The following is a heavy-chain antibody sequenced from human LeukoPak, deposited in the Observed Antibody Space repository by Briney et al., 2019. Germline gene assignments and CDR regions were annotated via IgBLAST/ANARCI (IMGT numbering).Heavy chain of an antibody. V-gene: IGHV4-34*01. CDR1: GVSFSGYY. Sequence: SETLSLTCAVYGVSFSGYYWSWIRQPPGKGLEWIGEINHSGSTNYNPSLKSRVTISVDTSKNQFSLKLSSVTAADTAVYYCARPHSYDYVWGSYRQVDAFDIWGQGTMVTVSS. CDR2: INHSGST. J-gene: IGHJ3*02. CDR3: ARPHSYDYVWGSYRQVDAFDI. D-gene: IGHD3-16*02.